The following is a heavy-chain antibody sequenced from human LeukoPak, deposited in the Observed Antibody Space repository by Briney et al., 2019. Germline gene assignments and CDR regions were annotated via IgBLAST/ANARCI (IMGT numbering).Heavy chain of an antibody. D-gene: IGHD6-13*01. J-gene: IGHJ5*02. CDR2: INPSGGST. CDR3: ARVGGIAAAGINWFDP. V-gene: IGHV1-46*01. CDR1: GYTFTSYY. Sequence: ASVQVSCKASGYTFTSYYMHWVRQAPGQGLEWMGIINPSGGSTSYAQKFQGRVTMTRDTSTSTVYMELSSLRSEDTAVYYCARVGGIAAAGINWFDPWGQGTLVTVSS.